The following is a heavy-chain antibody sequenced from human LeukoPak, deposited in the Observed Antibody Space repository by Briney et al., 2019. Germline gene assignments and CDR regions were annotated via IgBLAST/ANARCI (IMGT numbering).Heavy chain of an antibody. D-gene: IGHD3-22*01. CDR2: ISAYNGNT. CDR3: AAFLYYYDSSGYSQFDY. J-gene: IGHJ4*02. Sequence: ASVTVSCKASGYTFTDYYIHWVRQAPGQGLEWMGWISAYNGNTNYAQKLQGRVTMTTDTSTSTAYMELRSLRSDDTAVYYCAAFLYYYDSSGYSQFDYWGQGTLVTVSS. V-gene: IGHV1-18*04. CDR1: GYTFTDYY.